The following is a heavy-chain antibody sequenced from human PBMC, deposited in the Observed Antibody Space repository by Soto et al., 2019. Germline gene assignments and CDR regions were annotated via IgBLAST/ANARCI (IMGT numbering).Heavy chain of an antibody. V-gene: IGHV2-5*02. D-gene: IGHD2-2*01. CDR1: GFSLSTRGVG. CDR3: AHSKSGYRVCSSTSCYSPWAGFDP. Sequence: QITLKESCPTLVKPTQTLTLTCTLSGFSLSTRGVGVVWIRQPPGKALAWLALIYWDDDKRYSPSLKTRLTITKDKSKNQVVLTMTNMDPVDTATYYCAHSKSGYRVCSSTSCYSPWAGFDPWGEGTLVTVSS. J-gene: IGHJ5*02. CDR2: IYWDDDK.